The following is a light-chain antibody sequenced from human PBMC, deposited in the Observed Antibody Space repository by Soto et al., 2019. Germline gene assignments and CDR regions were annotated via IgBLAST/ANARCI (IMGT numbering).Light chain of an antibody. CDR3: QQYNRYSGM. V-gene: IGKV1-5*01. CDR2: GAS. J-gene: IGKJ1*01. CDR1: QSINNW. Sequence: DIQITQSPLTLSASIGDRDTITCRASQSINNWLAWYQQKPGKPPKLLLYGASSRDSGVPPRFSGSGSGTEFTLTISSLQPDDFATYYCQQYNRYSGMFGRGTKVEVK.